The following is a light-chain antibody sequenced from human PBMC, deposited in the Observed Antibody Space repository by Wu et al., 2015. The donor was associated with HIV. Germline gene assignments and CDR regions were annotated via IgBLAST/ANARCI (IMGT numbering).Light chain of an antibody. CDR3: QQSTSWPLT. Sequence: EIVLTQSPVTLSLSPGQRATLSCRASQSLSRSLVWYQQKPDQAPRLLIYDAFSRAIGIPARFSGSGSGTDFTLTISRLEPEDFAVYYCQQSTSWPLTFGQGTRLEIK. CDR2: DAF. V-gene: IGKV3-11*01. CDR1: QSLSRS. J-gene: IGKJ5*01.